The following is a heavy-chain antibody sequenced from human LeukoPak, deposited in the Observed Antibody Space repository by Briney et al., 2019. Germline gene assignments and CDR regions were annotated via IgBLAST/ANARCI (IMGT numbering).Heavy chain of an antibody. Sequence: GASVTVSCKASGGTFSSYAISWVRPAPGQGLEWMGGIIPIFGTANYAQKFQGRVAITTDESTSTAYMELSSLRSEDTAVYYCASSSGSGSYPPYYFDYWGQGTLVTVS. D-gene: IGHD3-10*01. CDR1: GGTFSSYA. CDR2: IIPIFGTA. CDR3: ASSSGSGSYPPYYFDY. V-gene: IGHV1-69*05. J-gene: IGHJ4*02.